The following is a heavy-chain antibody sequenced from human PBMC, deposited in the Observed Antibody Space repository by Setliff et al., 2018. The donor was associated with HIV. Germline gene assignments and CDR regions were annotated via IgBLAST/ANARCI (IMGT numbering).Heavy chain of an antibody. D-gene: IGHD3-10*01. CDR1: GGTFSSYA. J-gene: IGHJ6*03. CDR3: ARARGNYYGSGKVYYYYYYMDV. CDR2: IIPIFGTA. V-gene: IGHV1-69*13. Sequence: SVKVSCKASGGTFSSYAISWVRQASGQGLEWMGGIIPIFGTANYAQKFQGRVTITADESTSTAYMELSSLRSEDTAVYYCARARGNYYGSGKVYYYYYYMDVWGKGTTVTVSS.